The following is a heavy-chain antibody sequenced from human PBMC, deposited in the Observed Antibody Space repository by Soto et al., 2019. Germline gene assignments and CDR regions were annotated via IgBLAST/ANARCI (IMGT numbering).Heavy chain of an antibody. J-gene: IGHJ4*02. Sequence: QVQLQESGPGLVKPSGTLSLTCAVSGGSISTSNWWSWVRQPPGKGLEWIGEVYRTGSTNYNTSLESRLTRSVDKSKNQFSLKLTSVTAADTAVYYCARARATIAAAAIFDCWGQGTLVTVSS. CDR1: GGSISTSNW. CDR2: VYRTGST. V-gene: IGHV4-4*02. D-gene: IGHD6-13*01. CDR3: ARARATIAAAAIFDC.